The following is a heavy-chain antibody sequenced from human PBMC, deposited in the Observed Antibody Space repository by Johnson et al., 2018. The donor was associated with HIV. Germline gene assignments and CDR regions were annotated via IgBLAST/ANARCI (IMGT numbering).Heavy chain of an antibody. V-gene: IGHV3-66*01. CDR3: TKDRTNWGYDAFDI. CDR2: IHGGGSI. Sequence: VQLVESGGGLVQPGESLRLSCAASEFSVSGNYMTWVRQAPGKGLEWVSVIHGGGSIYYEDSVKGRFTIFRDNSENTMYLQMNRLRADDTAVYFCTKDRTNWGYDAFDIWGQGTMVTVSS. J-gene: IGHJ3*02. CDR1: EFSVSGNY. D-gene: IGHD7-27*01.